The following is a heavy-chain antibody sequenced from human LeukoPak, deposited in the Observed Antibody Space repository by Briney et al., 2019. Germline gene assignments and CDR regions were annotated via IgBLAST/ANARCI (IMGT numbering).Heavy chain of an antibody. CDR3: ARGETYYDFWSGSYPTSGAFDI. D-gene: IGHD3-3*01. CDR2: INHSGRT. CDR1: GGSFSGYY. J-gene: IGHJ3*02. Sequence: PSETLSLTCAVYGGSFSGYYWSWIRQPPGKGLEWIGEINHSGRTNYNPSLKSRVTISVDTSKNQFSLKLSSVTAADTAVYYCARGETYYDFWSGSYPTSGAFDIWGQGTMVTVSS. V-gene: IGHV4-34*01.